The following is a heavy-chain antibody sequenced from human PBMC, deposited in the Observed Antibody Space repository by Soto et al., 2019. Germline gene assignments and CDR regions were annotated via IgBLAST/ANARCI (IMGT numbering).Heavy chain of an antibody. V-gene: IGHV3-30-3*01. CDR2: VSYDGTSQ. CDR1: GFTFSVFA. J-gene: IGHJ5*02. D-gene: IGHD3-22*01. Sequence: LVESGGGVVQPGRSLRLSCAASGFTFSVFAMHWVRQPPGKGLECVAVVSYDGTSQEYADSVKGRFTISRDNSKNTLYLQMTSLRTADTAVYYCARDYSDNNGGRFDTWGQGTLVTVSS. CDR3: ARDYSDNNGGRFDT.